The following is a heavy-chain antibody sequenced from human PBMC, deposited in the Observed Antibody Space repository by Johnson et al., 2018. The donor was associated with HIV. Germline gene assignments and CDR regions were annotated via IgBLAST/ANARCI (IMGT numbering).Heavy chain of an antibody. V-gene: IGHV3-11*04. CDR1: GFTFSDYY. CDR2: ITSSASTI. CDR3: ARCYDSSAYYYVGAFDI. Sequence: QVLLVESGGGLVKPGGSLRLSCAASGFTFSDYYMSWIRQAPGKGLEWVSYITSSASTIYYADSVKGRFTISRDNAKNSLFLQMNSLRAEDTAVYYCARCYDSSAYYYVGAFDIWGQGTMVTVSS. J-gene: IGHJ3*02. D-gene: IGHD3-22*01.